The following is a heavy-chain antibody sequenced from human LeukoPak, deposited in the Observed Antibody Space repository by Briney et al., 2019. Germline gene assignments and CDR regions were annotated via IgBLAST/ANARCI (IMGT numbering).Heavy chain of an antibody. CDR1: GGSISSYY. Sequence: SETLSLTCTVSGGSISSYYWSWIRQPAGKGLEWIGCIYTSGSTNYNPSLKSRVTMSVDTSKNQFSLKLSSVTAADTAVYYCARVQQRTFHCSSTSCPGGVGWFDPWGQGTLVTVSS. V-gene: IGHV4-4*07. CDR2: IYTSGST. D-gene: IGHD2-2*01. CDR3: ARVQQRTFHCSSTSCPGGVGWFDP. J-gene: IGHJ5*02.